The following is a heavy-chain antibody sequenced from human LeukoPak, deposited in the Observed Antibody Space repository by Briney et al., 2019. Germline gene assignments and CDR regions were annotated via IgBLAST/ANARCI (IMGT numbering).Heavy chain of an antibody. J-gene: IGHJ4*02. CDR3: ARDLYGSGWYINY. CDR1: GFTFSSYG. CDR2: ISYDGSNK. Sequence: GRSLRLSCAASGFTFSSYGMHWVRQAPGKGLEWVAVISYDGSNKYYADSVKGRFTISRDNSRNTLYLQMNSLRAEDTAVYYCARDLYGSGWYINYWGQGTLVTVSS. V-gene: IGHV3-30*03. D-gene: IGHD6-19*01.